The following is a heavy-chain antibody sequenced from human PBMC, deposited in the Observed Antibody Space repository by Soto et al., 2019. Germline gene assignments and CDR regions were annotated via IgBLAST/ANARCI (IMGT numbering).Heavy chain of an antibody. CDR3: ARDRPRENYGGNYYYEMDV. Sequence: QVQLVQSGAEVKKPGSSVKVSCKASGGTFTTSAISWVRQAPGQGLEWMGGIIPIFSTADYAQKFQGRVTITADESTTTAYVELSSLRSEDTAVYYCARDRPRENYGGNYYYEMDVWGQGTTVTVSS. D-gene: IGHD4-17*01. V-gene: IGHV1-69*12. J-gene: IGHJ6*02. CDR1: GGTFTTSA. CDR2: IIPIFSTA.